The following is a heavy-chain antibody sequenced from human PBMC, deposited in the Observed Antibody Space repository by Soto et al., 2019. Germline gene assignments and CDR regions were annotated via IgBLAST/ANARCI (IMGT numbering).Heavy chain of an antibody. CDR1: GFTFSSYG. D-gene: IGHD3-22*01. V-gene: IGHV3-30*18. CDR3: AKERRSSDYYDSSGYGYFDY. J-gene: IGHJ4*02. Sequence: QVQLVESGGGVVQPGRSLRLSCAASGFTFSSYGMHWVRQAPGKGLEWVAVISYDGSNKYYADSVKGRFTISRDNSKNTLYLQMNRLRAEDTAVYYCAKERRSSDYYDSSGYGYFDYWGQGTLVTVSS. CDR2: ISYDGSNK.